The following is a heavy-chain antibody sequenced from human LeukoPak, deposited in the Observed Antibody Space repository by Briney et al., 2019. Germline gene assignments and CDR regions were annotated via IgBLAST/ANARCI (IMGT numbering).Heavy chain of an antibody. J-gene: IGHJ6*03. V-gene: IGHV1-18*01. D-gene: IGHD5-18*01. CDR2: ISAYNGNT. Sequence: ASVKVSCKASGYTFTSYGISWVRQAPGQGLEWMGWISAYNGNTNYAQKLQGRATMTTDTSTSTAYMELRSLRSDDTAVYYCARVGYSYGLWINCYYYMDVWGKGTTVTVSS. CDR3: ARVGYSYGLWINCYYYMDV. CDR1: GYTFTSYG.